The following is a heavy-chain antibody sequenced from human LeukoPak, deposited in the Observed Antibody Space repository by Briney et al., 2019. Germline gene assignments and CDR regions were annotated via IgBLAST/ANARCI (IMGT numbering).Heavy chain of an antibody. J-gene: IGHJ4*02. CDR3: ARTYCSGDSCYSIEF. Sequence: ASVKVSCKASGYTFTSYGISWVRQAPGQGLEWMGWISAYNGNTNYAQKLQGRVTMTTDTSTSTAYMELRSLRSDDTAVYYCARTYCSGDSCYSIEFWGQGTLVTVSS. V-gene: IGHV1-18*01. CDR1: GYTFTSYG. D-gene: IGHD2-15*01. CDR2: ISAYNGNT.